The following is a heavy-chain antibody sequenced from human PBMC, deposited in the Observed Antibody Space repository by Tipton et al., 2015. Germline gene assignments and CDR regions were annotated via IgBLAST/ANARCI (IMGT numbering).Heavy chain of an antibody. Sequence: SLRLSCAASGFTFNSYWMHWYRQAPGKGLVWVSLINTDGSTTNYADSVKGRFTISRDNAKNTLHLQMNSLRDEDTALYYCARSSYSSPDYWGQGTLVTVSS. V-gene: IGHV3-74*01. D-gene: IGHD6-13*01. CDR2: INTDGSTT. J-gene: IGHJ4*02. CDR3: ARSSYSSPDY. CDR1: GFTFNSYW.